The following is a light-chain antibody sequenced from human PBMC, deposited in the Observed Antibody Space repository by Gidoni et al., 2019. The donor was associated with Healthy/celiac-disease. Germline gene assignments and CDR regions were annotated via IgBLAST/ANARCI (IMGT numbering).Light chain of an antibody. CDR2: SNN. J-gene: IGLJ2*01. Sequence: QSVLTQPPSASGTPGQRVTISCSGSSSNSGSNTVNWYQQLPGTAPKLLNYSNNQRPSGVPDRFSGSKSGTSASLAISGLQSEDEADYYCAAWDDSLNGVVFGGGTKLTVL. V-gene: IGLV1-44*01. CDR1: SSNSGSNT. CDR3: AAWDDSLNGVV.